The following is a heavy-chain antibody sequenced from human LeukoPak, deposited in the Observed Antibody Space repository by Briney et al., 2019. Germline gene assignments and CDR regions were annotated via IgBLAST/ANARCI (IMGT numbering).Heavy chain of an antibody. CDR3: ARVGSYSPHGWFDP. Sequence: GASVKVSCKASGYTFTGYYMHWVRQAPGQGLEWMGGIIPIFGTANYAQKFQGRVTITADESTSTAYTELSSLRSEDTAVYYCARVGSYSPHGWFDPWGQGTLVTVSS. D-gene: IGHD1-26*01. J-gene: IGHJ5*02. CDR2: IIPIFGTA. CDR1: GYTFTGYY. V-gene: IGHV1-69*13.